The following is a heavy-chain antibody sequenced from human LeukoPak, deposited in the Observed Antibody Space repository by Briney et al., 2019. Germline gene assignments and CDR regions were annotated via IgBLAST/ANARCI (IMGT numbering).Heavy chain of an antibody. Sequence: GASVKVSCKASGYTFTNYAMNWVRQAPGQGLEWMGWINTNTGNPTYAQGFTGRFVFSLDTSVSTAYLQISSLKAADTDLYYCARVKRAVTSTGEAFDIWGLGTMVTVSS. CDR1: GYTFTNYA. V-gene: IGHV7-4-1*02. D-gene: IGHD6-19*01. CDR2: INTNTGNP. CDR3: ARVKRAVTSTGEAFDI. J-gene: IGHJ3*02.